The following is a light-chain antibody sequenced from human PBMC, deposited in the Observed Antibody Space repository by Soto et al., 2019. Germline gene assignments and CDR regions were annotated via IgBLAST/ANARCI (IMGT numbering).Light chain of an antibody. CDR1: QSISSW. V-gene: IGKV1-5*01. CDR2: DAS. CDR3: QQYDTYSPLT. Sequence: DIQMTQSPSTLSASVGDRVTTTCRASQSISSWLAWYQQKPGKAPKLLIHDASSLESGVPSRFSGSGSGTEFTLTISSLQPDDFATYYCQQYDTYSPLTFGGGTKVEIK. J-gene: IGKJ4*01.